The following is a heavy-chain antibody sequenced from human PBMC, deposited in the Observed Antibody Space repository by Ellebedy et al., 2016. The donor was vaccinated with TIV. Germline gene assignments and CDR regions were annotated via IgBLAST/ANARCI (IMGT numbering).Heavy chain of an antibody. D-gene: IGHD6-13*01. CDR1: GGSISGYY. V-gene: IGHV4-59*12. CDR2: MYFSGGT. CDR3: ARDEYNISWFKY. Sequence: MPSETLSLTCTVSGGSISGYYWGWIRQPPGKGLEWIGYMYFSGGTNSNPSLKSLVTISVDTSKNQFSLKLSSVTAADAAVYYCARDEYNISWFKYWGQGTLVTVSS. J-gene: IGHJ4*02.